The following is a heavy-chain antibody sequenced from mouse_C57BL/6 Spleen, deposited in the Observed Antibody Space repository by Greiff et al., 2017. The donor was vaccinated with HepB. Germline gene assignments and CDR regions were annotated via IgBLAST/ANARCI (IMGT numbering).Heavy chain of an antibody. CDR3: ARGRREANWAWFAY. D-gene: IGHD4-1*01. Sequence: QVQLQQSGAELVMPGASVKLSCKASGYTFTSYWMHWVKQRPGQGLDWIGEIDPSDSYTNYNQKFKGKSTLTVDKSSSTAYMQLSSLTSEDSAVYYCARGRREANWAWFAYWGQGTLVTVSA. J-gene: IGHJ3*01. CDR2: IDPSDSYT. CDR1: GYTFTSYW. V-gene: IGHV1-69*01.